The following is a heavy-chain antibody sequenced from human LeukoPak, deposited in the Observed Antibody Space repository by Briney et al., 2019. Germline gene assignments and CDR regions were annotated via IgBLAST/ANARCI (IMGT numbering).Heavy chain of an antibody. CDR2: LYSGGST. V-gene: IGHV3-53*01. J-gene: IGHJ6*02. D-gene: IGHD6-13*01. Sequence: PGGSLRLSCAASGFTVSSNYMSWVRQAPRKGLEWVSVLYSGGSTYYADSVKGRFTISRNNSKNTLYLQMNSLRAEDTAVYYCARDRVPISSWWEDYYYGMDVWGQGTTVTVSS. CDR3: ARDRVPISSWWEDYYYGMDV. CDR1: GFTVSSNY.